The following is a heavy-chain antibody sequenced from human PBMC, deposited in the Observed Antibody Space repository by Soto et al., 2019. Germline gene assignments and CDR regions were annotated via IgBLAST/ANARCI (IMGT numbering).Heavy chain of an antibody. CDR2: IHHSGTT. J-gene: IGHJ4*02. CDR1: GASIISSDYY. V-gene: IGHV4-30-4*01. CDR3: ASGGYQLYWAH. Sequence: PSETLSLTCSVSGASIISSDYYWSWIRQPPGKGLEWIGYIHHSGTTYDNPSLKSRTTMSVDTSKNQFSLKLSSVTAADTAVYYCASGGYQLYWAHWGQGSLVTVSS. D-gene: IGHD2-2*01.